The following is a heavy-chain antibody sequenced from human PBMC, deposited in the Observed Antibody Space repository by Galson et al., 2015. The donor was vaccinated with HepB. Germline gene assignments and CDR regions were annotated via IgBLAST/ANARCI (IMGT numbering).Heavy chain of an antibody. CDR2: FDPEDGET. J-gene: IGHJ4*02. CDR1: GYTLIELS. V-gene: IGHV1-24*01. D-gene: IGHD2-15*01. CDR3: ATESANGWYDY. Sequence: SVKVSCKVSGYTLIELSMHWVRQAPGKGLEWMGSFDPEDGETIYAQKFQGRVTMTADTSADTAYMELRSLRSEDTAVFYCATESANGWYDYWGQGTLVTVSS.